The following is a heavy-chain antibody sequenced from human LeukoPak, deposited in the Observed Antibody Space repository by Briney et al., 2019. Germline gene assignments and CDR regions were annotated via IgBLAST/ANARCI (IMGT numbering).Heavy chain of an antibody. Sequence: SKTLSLTCAVYGGSFSGYYWSWIRQPPGKGLEWIGEINHSGSTNYNPSLKSRVTISVDTSKNQFSLKLSSVTAADTAVYYCARVPSHYYGSGSYSDYWGQGTLVTVSS. J-gene: IGHJ4*02. CDR3: ARVPSHYYGSGSYSDY. CDR2: INHSGST. CDR1: GGSFSGYY. D-gene: IGHD3-10*01. V-gene: IGHV4-34*01.